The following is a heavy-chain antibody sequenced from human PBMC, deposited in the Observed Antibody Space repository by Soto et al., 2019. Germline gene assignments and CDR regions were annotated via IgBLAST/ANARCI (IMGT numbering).Heavy chain of an antibody. CDR3: ARDLHGYSYGYPIYYYYGMDG. V-gene: IGHV3-33*01. D-gene: IGHD5-18*01. Sequence: PGGSLRLSCAASGFTFSNYGMHWVRQAPGKGLEWVAVIWYDGSNKYYADSVKGRFTISRDNSKNTLYLQMNSLRAEDTAVYYCARDLHGYSYGYPIYYYYGMDGWGQGTTVTVSS. CDR2: IWYDGSNK. CDR1: GFTFSNYG. J-gene: IGHJ6*02.